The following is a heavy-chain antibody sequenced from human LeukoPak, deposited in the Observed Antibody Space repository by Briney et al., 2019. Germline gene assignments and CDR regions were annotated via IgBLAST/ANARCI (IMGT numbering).Heavy chain of an antibody. CDR1: GFSFNTYA. CDR2: ASYDGSNK. Sequence: GGSLRLSCAASGFSFNTYALHWVRQAPGKGLEWVAVASYDGSNKYYADSVKGRFTLSRDNSKNSLYLQMNSLRAEDTAVYYCARDGFIVVVPAANYYYYMDVWGKGTTVTVSS. J-gene: IGHJ6*03. CDR3: ARDGFIVVVPAANYYYYMDV. D-gene: IGHD2-2*01. V-gene: IGHV3-30-3*01.